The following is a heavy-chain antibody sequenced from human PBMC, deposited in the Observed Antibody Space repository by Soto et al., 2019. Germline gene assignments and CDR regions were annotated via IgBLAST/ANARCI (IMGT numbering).Heavy chain of an antibody. J-gene: IGHJ3*02. CDR2: IYYSGST. Sequence: PSETLSLTCTVSGGSVSSGSYYWSWIRQPPGKGLEWIGYIYYSGSTNYNPSLKSRVTISVDTSKNQFSLKLSSVTAADTAVYYCARLSGSYPETNAFDIWGQGTMVTVSS. V-gene: IGHV4-61*01. D-gene: IGHD1-26*01. CDR1: GGSVSSGSYY. CDR3: ARLSGSYPETNAFDI.